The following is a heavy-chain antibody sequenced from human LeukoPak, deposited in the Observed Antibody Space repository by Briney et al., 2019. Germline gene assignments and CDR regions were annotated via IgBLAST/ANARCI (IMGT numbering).Heavy chain of an antibody. Sequence: GASVKVSCKASGYTFTSYAMHWVRQAPGQRLQWMGWINAGNGNTKYSQKFQGRVTITRDTSASTAYMELSSLRSEDTAVYYCARVAHDYGDYAFDYWGQGTLVTVSS. V-gene: IGHV1-3*01. J-gene: IGHJ4*02. CDR2: INAGNGNT. CDR1: GYTFTSYA. D-gene: IGHD4-17*01. CDR3: ARVAHDYGDYAFDY.